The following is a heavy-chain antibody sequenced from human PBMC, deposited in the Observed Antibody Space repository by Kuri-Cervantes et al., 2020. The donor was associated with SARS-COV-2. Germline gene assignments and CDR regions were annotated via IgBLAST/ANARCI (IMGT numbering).Heavy chain of an antibody. CDR3: ANLVATGY. CDR1: GFNFSRYA. CDR2: ITAKSAST. Sequence: GGSLRLSCAASGFNFSRYAMTWVRQAPGKGLEWVSSITAKSASTHYADSVRGRFTISRGDSESTLYLQMNGLRVEDTAVYYCANLVATGYWGRGTLVPVSS. J-gene: IGHJ4*02. D-gene: IGHD5-12*01. V-gene: IGHV3-23*01.